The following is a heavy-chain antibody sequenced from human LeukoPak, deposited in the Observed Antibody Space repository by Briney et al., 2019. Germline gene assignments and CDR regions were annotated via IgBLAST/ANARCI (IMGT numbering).Heavy chain of an antibody. Sequence: ASVKVSYKASGGTFSSYAISWVRQAPAHGLEWVGGIIPIFGTANYAQKFQGRVTITADESTSTAYMELSRLRSEETAVDYCARRTGIAAAGRRGNWFDPWGQGTLVTVSS. V-gene: IGHV1-69*01. CDR2: IIPIFGTA. CDR1: GGTFSSYA. CDR3: ARRTGIAAAGRRGNWFDP. D-gene: IGHD6-13*01. J-gene: IGHJ5*02.